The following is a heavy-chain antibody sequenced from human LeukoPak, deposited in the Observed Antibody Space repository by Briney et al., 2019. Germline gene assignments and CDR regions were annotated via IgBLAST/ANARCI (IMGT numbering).Heavy chain of an antibody. CDR2: MNPNSGNT. J-gene: IGHJ6*03. Sequence: GASVKVSCKASGYTFTSYDINWVRQATGQGLEWMGWMNPNSGNTGYAQKFQGRVTMTRNTSISTAYMELSSLRSEDTAVYYCARGRRYCSSTSCSRRVYYYYYMDVWGKGTRVTVSS. CDR3: ARGRRYCSSTSCSRRVYYYYYMDV. D-gene: IGHD2-2*01. V-gene: IGHV1-8*01. CDR1: GYTFTSYD.